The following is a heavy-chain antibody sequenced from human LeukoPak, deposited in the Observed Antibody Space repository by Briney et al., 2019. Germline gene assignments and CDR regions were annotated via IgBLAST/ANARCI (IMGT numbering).Heavy chain of an antibody. CDR1: GGSISSGSYY. D-gene: IGHD3-10*01. J-gene: IGHJ4*02. Sequence: PSETLSLTCTVSGGSISSGSYYWSWIRQPAGKGLEWIGRIYTSGSTNYNPSLKSRVTISVDTSKNQFSLKLSSVTAADTAVYYCAFQPSGETFDYWGQGTLVTVSS. CDR2: IYTSGST. CDR3: AFQPSGETFDY. V-gene: IGHV4-61*02.